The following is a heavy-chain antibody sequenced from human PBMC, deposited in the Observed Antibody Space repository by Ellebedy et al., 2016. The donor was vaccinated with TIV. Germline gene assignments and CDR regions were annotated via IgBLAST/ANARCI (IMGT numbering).Heavy chain of an antibody. D-gene: IGHD2-15*01. J-gene: IGHJ4*02. CDR2: IYYSGST. V-gene: IGHV4-59*01. CDR1: GGSISSYY. CDR3: ARAGYCSGGSCFPIDY. Sequence: SETLSLXCTVSGGSISSYYWSWIRQPPGKGLEWIGYIYYSGSTNYNPSLKSRVTISVDTSKNQFSLKLSSVTAADTAVYYCARAGYCSGGSCFPIDYWGQGTLVTVSS.